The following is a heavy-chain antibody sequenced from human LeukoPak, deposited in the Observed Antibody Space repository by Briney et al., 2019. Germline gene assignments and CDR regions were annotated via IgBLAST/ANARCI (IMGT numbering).Heavy chain of an antibody. J-gene: IGHJ4*02. CDR1: GFTFSSYG. CDR3: AKDLEGGVATIGYYFDY. CDR2: ISYDGSNK. D-gene: IGHD5-12*01. Sequence: PGGSLRLSCAASGFTFSSYGMHWVRQAPGKGLEWVAVISYDGSNKYYADSVKGRFTISRDNSKNTLYLQMNSLRAEDTAVYYCAKDLEGGVATIGYYFDYWGQGTLVTVSS. V-gene: IGHV3-30*18.